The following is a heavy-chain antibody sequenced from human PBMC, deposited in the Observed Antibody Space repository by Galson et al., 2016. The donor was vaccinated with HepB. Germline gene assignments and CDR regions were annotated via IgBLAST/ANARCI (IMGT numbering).Heavy chain of an antibody. Sequence: ETLSLTCIVSGDSIRSDSDYWGWVRQSPGKGLEWIGSIFYTGTTYYNPSLKSRLTIFLDTSSNQFSLRLRSVTAADTALYSCARHGELDSDRGWFDPWGQETLVTVSS. CDR2: IFYTGTT. V-gene: IGHV4-39*01. D-gene: IGHD1-1*01. CDR3: ARHGELDSDRGWFDP. J-gene: IGHJ5*02. CDR1: GDSIRSDSDY.